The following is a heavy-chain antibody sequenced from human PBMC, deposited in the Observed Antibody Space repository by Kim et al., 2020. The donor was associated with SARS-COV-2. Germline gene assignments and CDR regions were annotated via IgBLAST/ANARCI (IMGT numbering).Heavy chain of an antibody. Sequence: GGSLRLSCAASGFTFSSYGMHWVRQAPGKGLEWVAVIWYDGSNKYYADSVKGRFTISRDNSKNTLYLQMNSLRAEDTAVYYCARAFLRGPRSSYFDYWGQGTLVTVSS. CDR3: ARAFLRGPRSSYFDY. CDR1: GFTFSSYG. CDR2: IWYDGSNK. V-gene: IGHV3-33*01. D-gene: IGHD3-10*01. J-gene: IGHJ4*02.